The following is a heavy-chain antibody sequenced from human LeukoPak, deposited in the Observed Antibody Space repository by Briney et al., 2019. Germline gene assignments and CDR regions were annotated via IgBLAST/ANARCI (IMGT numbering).Heavy chain of an antibody. J-gene: IGHJ6*02. CDR3: ARVAVYGMDV. CDR2: IYYSGST. Sequence: SQTLSLTCTVSGGSISSGGYYWSWIRQHPGKGLEWIGYIYYSGSTYYNPSLKSRVTISVDTSKNQFSLKLSSVTAADTSVYYCARVAVYGMDVWGQGTTVTVSS. CDR1: GGSISSGGYY. D-gene: IGHD6-19*01. V-gene: IGHV4-31*03.